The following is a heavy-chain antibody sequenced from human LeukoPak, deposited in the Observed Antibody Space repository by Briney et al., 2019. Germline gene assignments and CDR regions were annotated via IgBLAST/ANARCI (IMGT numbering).Heavy chain of an antibody. CDR1: GFTFTNYW. CDR3: AREVNN. V-gene: IGHV3-7*03. J-gene: IGHJ3*01. D-gene: IGHD1/OR15-1a*01. Sequence: GGSLRLSCAASGFTFTNYWMSWVRQAPGKGLELVANIKQDRSEKYYVDSVKGRFTISRDNAKNSLYLQMNSLRAEDTAVYYCAREVNNWGRGTMVTVSS. CDR2: IKQDRSEK.